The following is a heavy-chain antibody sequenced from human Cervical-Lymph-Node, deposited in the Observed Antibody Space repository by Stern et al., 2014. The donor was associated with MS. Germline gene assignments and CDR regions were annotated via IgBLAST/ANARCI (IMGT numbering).Heavy chain of an antibody. V-gene: IGHV1-18*01. D-gene: IGHD3-16*01. Sequence: QDQLVQSGAEVKKPGASVKVSCKASGYTFSSYGLNWVRQAPGQGPEWVGWISTYSGNTRYAKKLQGRVTMASDTSTSTVYMELTSLRCDDTAAYYCARWGMVPYWGQGTLVTVSS. CDR2: ISTYSGNT. J-gene: IGHJ4*02. CDR1: GYTFSSYG. CDR3: ARWGMVPY.